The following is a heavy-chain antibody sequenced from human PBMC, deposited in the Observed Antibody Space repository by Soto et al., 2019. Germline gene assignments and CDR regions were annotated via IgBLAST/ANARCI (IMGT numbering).Heavy chain of an antibody. CDR1: GGSINSYY. J-gene: IGHJ3*02. Sequence: SETLSLTCTISGGSINSYYWSWIRQPAGKGLEWIGRIYSGGSTDYNPSLKSRVTMSVDTSKNQISLTLTSVTAADTAVYYCARVVGYYYDSSRDAFDIWGQGTMVTVSS. D-gene: IGHD3-22*01. CDR2: IYSGGST. CDR3: ARVVGYYYDSSRDAFDI. V-gene: IGHV4-4*07.